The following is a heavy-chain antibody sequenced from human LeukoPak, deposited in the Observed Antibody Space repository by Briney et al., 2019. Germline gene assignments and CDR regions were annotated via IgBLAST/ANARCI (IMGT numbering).Heavy chain of an antibody. Sequence: GASVKVSCKASGYTFTSYAMHWVRQAPGQRLEWMGWINAGNGNTKYSQKFRGRVTITEDTFTDTGYLELRGLTSEDTAVYYCSTDSGRSYFYFDFWGQGTLVTVSS. D-gene: IGHD3-10*01. J-gene: IGHJ4*02. V-gene: IGHV1-3*01. CDR3: STDSGRSYFYFDF. CDR2: INAGNGNT. CDR1: GYTFTSYA.